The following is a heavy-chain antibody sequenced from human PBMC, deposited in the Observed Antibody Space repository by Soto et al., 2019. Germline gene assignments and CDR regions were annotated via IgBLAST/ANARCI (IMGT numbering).Heavy chain of an antibody. V-gene: IGHV1-18*01. CDR1: GYTFTSYG. CDR3: ASKLIYYYDSSGYYVPRGYYYGMDV. J-gene: IGHJ6*02. D-gene: IGHD3-22*01. Sequence: ASVKVSCKASGYTFTSYGISWVRQAPGQRLEWMGWISAYNGNTNYAQKLQGRVTMTTDTSTSAAYMELRSLRSDDTAVYYCASKLIYYYDSSGYYVPRGYYYGMDVWGQGTTVTSP. CDR2: ISAYNGNT.